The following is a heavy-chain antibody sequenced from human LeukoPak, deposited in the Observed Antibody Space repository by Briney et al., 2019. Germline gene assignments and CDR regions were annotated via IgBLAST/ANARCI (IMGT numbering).Heavy chain of an antibody. CDR1: GFTFSGYY. V-gene: IGHV3-11*01. CDR3: AREGGNWGEGYFDY. J-gene: IGHJ4*02. CDR2: ITSSGDTI. D-gene: IGHD7-27*01. Sequence: GGSLRLSCAASGFTFSGYYMSWIRQVPGKGLEWVSYITSSGDTIYYADSVKGRFTISRDIPENSVYLQMNRLRAEDTAVYYWAREGGNWGEGYFDYWGQGTLVTVSS.